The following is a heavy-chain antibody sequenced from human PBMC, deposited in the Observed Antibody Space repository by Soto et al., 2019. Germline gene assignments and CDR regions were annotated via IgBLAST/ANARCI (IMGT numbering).Heavy chain of an antibody. J-gene: IGHJ4*02. CDR2: ISGSGGST. Sequence: GGSLRLSCAASGFTFSSYAMSWVRQAPGKGLEWVSAISGSGGSTYYADSVKGRFTISRDNSKNTLYLQMNSLRAEDTAVYYCATDTGDHVGYCTNGVCPFDYWGQGTLVTVSS. CDR3: ATDTGDHVGYCTNGVCPFDY. CDR1: GFTFSSYA. D-gene: IGHD2-8*01. V-gene: IGHV3-23*01.